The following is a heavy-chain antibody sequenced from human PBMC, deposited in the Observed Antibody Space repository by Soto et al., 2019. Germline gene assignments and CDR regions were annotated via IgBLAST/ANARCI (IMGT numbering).Heavy chain of an antibody. CDR2: IGPDGSVK. V-gene: IGHV3-7*04. CDR3: AREGWGSMLDH. J-gene: IGHJ4*02. Sequence: GGSLRLSCAASGFSFSSYWMTWVRLAPGKGLEWVTHIGPDGSVKAYVDSVEGRFTISRDNAKNSLYLQMNNLRADDTAVYYSAREGWGSMLDHWGLGTLVTV. D-gene: IGHD7-27*01. CDR1: GFSFSSYW.